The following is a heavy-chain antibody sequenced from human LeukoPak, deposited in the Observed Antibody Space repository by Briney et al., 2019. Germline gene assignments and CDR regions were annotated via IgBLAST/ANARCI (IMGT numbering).Heavy chain of an antibody. D-gene: IGHD2-15*01. Sequence: ASVKVSCTASGYIFTDYAIHWLRQAPGQRPEWMGWMNAGNGNTKYSQTFQGRITLIRDTSAATAYMELSSLRHDDLAVYYCARGRGTSGSNMDFYEYYYRDVWGKGTTVTVSS. CDR2: MNAGNGNT. V-gene: IGHV1-3*01. CDR1: GYIFTDYA. J-gene: IGHJ6*03. CDR3: ARGRGTSGSNMDFYEYYYRDV.